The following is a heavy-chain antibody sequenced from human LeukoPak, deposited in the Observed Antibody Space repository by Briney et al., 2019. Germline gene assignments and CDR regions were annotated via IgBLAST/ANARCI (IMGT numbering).Heavy chain of an antibody. CDR2: ISAYNGNT. J-gene: IGHJ4*02. Sequence: GASVKVSCKASGYTFTGYYMHWVRQAPGQGLEWMGWISAYNGNTNYAQKLQGRVTMTTDTSTTTAYMELRSLTSDDTAVYYCARDDFVVVTAINDYWGQGTLVTVSS. CDR3: ARDDFVVVTAINDY. V-gene: IGHV1-18*04. D-gene: IGHD2-21*02. CDR1: GYTFTGYY.